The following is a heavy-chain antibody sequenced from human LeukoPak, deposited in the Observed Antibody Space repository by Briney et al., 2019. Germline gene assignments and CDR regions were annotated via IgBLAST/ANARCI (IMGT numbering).Heavy chain of an antibody. CDR3: ARVDITGTIGY. J-gene: IGHJ4*02. V-gene: IGHV4-30-2*01. CDR1: GGSISSGGYY. D-gene: IGHD1-7*01. Sequence: PSETLSLTCTVSGGSISSGGYYWSWIRQPPGKGLEWIGYIYHSGSTYYNPSLKSRVTISVDRSKNQFSLKLSSVTAADTAVYYCARVDITGTIGYWGQGTLVTVSS. CDR2: IYHSGST.